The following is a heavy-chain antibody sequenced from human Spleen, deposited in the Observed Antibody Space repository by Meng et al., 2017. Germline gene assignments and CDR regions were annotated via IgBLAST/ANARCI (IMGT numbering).Heavy chain of an antibody. CDR3: ARDGYSSSFIPWYFDL. D-gene: IGHD6-13*01. J-gene: IGHJ2*01. CDR2: IDPKSDNT. V-gene: IGHV1-2*06. Sequence: GQRMTSGPGGKRPGGLSEVSFKASGDTFAAYWIQWVRQAPGQGLEWMGRIDPKSDNTHYAQKFQGRVTMTRDTSISTAYMELSGLRSDDTAVYYCARDGYSSSFIPWYFDLWGRGTLVTVSS. CDR1: GDTFAAYW.